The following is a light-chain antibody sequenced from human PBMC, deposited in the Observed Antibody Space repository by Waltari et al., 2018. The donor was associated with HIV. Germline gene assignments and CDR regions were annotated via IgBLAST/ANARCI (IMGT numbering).Light chain of an antibody. CDR2: DVD. CDR3: ASVTGDDTGL. V-gene: IGLV2-14*03. CDR1: DTDFALYNY. Sequence: SAVTQPASVSGLPGQSVTISCTGGDTDFALYNYVSWYQQHPDDVPRLILVDVDRRARVIAGRFSGSKSGTTACLNISGVRAEDEADYYCASVTGDDTGLFGGGTKVTVL. J-gene: IGLJ2*01.